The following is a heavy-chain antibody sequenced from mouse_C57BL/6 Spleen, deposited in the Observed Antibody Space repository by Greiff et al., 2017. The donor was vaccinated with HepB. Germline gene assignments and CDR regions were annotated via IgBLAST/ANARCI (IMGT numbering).Heavy chain of an antibody. Sequence: QVQLQQSGPELVKPGASVKISCKASGYAFSSSWMNWVKQRPGKGLEWIGRIYPGDGDTNYNGKFKGKATLTADKSSSTAYMQLSSLTSEDSAVYFCARSAAQAHVDYWGQGTTLTVSS. CDR3: ARSAAQAHVDY. J-gene: IGHJ2*01. CDR1: GYAFSSSW. CDR2: IYPGDGDT. V-gene: IGHV1-82*01. D-gene: IGHD3-2*02.